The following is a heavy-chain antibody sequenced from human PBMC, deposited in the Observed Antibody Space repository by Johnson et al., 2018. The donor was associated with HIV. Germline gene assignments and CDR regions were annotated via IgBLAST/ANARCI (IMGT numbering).Heavy chain of an antibody. CDR3: TTDLGLEWSEGNDAFDI. V-gene: IGHV3-23*04. CDR2: ISGSGGST. D-gene: IGHD3-3*01. Sequence: VQLVESGGGLVQPGGSLRLSCAASGFTFSSYAMSWVRQAPGKGLEWVSAISGSGGSTYYADSVKGRFTISRDNSKNTLYLQMNSLKTEDTAVYYCTTDLGLEWSEGNDAFDIWGQGTMVTVSS. J-gene: IGHJ3*02. CDR1: GFTFSSYA.